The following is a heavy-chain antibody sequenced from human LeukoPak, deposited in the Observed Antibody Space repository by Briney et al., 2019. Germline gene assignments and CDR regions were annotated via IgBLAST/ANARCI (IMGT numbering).Heavy chain of an antibody. CDR3: ARGTAKGVDGYYCYYMDF. Sequence: GGSLRLSCAASGFTFSSYSMSWVRQAPGKGLEWVANINQDGSEKYYVDSVKGRFTISRDNATNTLYLQVNSLRAEDTAVYYCARGTAKGVDGYYCYYMDFWGKGTTVTVSS. CDR2: INQDGSEK. CDR1: GFTFSSYS. V-gene: IGHV3-7*03. J-gene: IGHJ6*03. D-gene: IGHD3-3*01.